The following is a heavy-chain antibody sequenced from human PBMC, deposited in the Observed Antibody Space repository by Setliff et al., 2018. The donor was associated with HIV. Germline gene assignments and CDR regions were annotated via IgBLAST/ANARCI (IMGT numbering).Heavy chain of an antibody. J-gene: IGHJ1*01. D-gene: IGHD1-1*01. V-gene: IGHV1-46*01. CDR1: GYAFTSNY. CDR2: IYPSNGDT. Sequence: AASVKVSCKASGYAFTSNYIHWVRQAPGQGLEGMALIYPSNGDTTYAQSFQGRVTMTLDTSTSTVYMELSSLRAEDTAVYYCTKRTMPTGGFQHWGQGTLVTVSS. CDR3: TKRTMPTGGFQH.